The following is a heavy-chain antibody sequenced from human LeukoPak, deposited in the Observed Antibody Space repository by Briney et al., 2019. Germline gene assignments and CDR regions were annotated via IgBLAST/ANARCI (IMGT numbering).Heavy chain of an antibody. Sequence: GGSLRLSCAASGFTFSDYYMSWIRQAPGKGLEWVAVIWYDGSNKYYADSVKGRFTTSRDNSKNTLYLQMNSLRAEDTAVYYCARDPYSYGYFDYWGQGTLVTVSS. CDR1: GFTFSDYY. CDR2: IWYDGSNK. CDR3: ARDPYSYGYFDY. J-gene: IGHJ4*02. V-gene: IGHV3-33*08. D-gene: IGHD5-18*01.